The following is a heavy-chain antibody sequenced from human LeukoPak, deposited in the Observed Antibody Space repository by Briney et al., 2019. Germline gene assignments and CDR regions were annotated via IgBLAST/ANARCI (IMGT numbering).Heavy chain of an antibody. Sequence: SVKVSCKASGGTFSSYAISWVRQAPGKGLEWMGGIIPIFGTANYAQKFQGRVTITADKSTSTAYMELSSLRSEDTAVYYCASELYDILTGTFDYWGQGTLVTVSS. CDR3: ASELYDILTGTFDY. D-gene: IGHD3-9*01. CDR2: IIPIFGTA. CDR1: GGTFSSYA. J-gene: IGHJ4*02. V-gene: IGHV1-69*06.